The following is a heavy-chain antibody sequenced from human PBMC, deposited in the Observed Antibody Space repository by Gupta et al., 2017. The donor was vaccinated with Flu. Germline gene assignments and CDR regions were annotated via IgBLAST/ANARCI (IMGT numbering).Heavy chain of an antibody. CDR2: IDHSGGN. CDR3: TRLGGFTVGYNWFDP. J-gene: IGHJ5*02. Sequence: SGSYWSWIRQPPGKGPEWIGEIDHSGGNTYNPSLNRRVTMSVDTSKNQFYLTLYYVTAAATAIYYCTRLGGFTVGYNWFDPWCQVTLVTVSS. V-gene: IGHV4-34*10. D-gene: IGHD4-4*01. CDR1: SGSY.